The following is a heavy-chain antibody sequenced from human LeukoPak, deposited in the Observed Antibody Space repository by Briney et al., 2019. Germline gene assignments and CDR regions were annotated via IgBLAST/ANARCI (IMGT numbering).Heavy chain of an antibody. Sequence: PSETLSLTCTVSGYSIISGYSWEWIRQPPGKGLEWIGSFHYSGSTYYNPSLMSRVTISGDTSQNQFSLRLSSVTAADTAVYYCARAYCSSTSGCTEGWFDPWGQGTLVTVYS. J-gene: IGHJ5*02. CDR2: FHYSGST. V-gene: IGHV4-38-2*02. CDR1: GYSIISGYS. CDR3: ARAYCSSTSGCTEGWFDP. D-gene: IGHD2-2*02.